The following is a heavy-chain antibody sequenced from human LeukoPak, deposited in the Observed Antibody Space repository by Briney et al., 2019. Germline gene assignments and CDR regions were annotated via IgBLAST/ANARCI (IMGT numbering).Heavy chain of an antibody. CDR2: IWYDGSNK. CDR1: GFTFSSYG. CDR3: ARERYYYDSSGYYGY. J-gene: IGHJ4*02. Sequence: GGSPRLSCAASGFTFSSYGTHWVRQAPGKGLEWVAVIWYDGSNKYYADSVKGRFTISRDNSKNTLYLQMNSLRAEDTAVYYCARERYYYDSSGYYGYWGQGTLVTVSS. V-gene: IGHV3-33*01. D-gene: IGHD3-22*01.